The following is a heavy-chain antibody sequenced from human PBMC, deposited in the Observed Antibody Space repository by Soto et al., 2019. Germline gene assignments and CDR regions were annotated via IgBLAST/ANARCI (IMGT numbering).Heavy chain of an antibody. CDR1: GFTFTRYS. J-gene: IGHJ4*02. CDR2: ISSTTNYI. CDR3: ARESMVRGVILFDY. Sequence: LSCAASGFTFTRYSMNWVRQAPGKGLEWVSSISSTTNYIYYGDSMKGRFTISRDNAKNSLYLEMNSLRAADTAVYYCARESMVRGVILFDYWGQGTLVTVSS. D-gene: IGHD3-10*01. V-gene: IGHV3-21*06.